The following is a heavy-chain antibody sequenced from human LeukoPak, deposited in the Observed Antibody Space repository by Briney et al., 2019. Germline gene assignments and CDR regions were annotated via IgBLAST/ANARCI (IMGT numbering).Heavy chain of an antibody. CDR2: ISPSGGIT. CDR1: GFTFSSHG. D-gene: IGHD5-12*01. V-gene: IGHV3-23*01. Sequence: PGGSLRLSCAASGFTFSSHGMNWVRQAPGKGLEWVSGISPSGGITYYTDSVKGRFTISRDNSKNTVSLQMNSLRGEDTAVYYCAKLPSRGYGTTALARYYFDYWGQGTLVTVSS. J-gene: IGHJ4*02. CDR3: AKLPSRGYGTTALARYYFDY.